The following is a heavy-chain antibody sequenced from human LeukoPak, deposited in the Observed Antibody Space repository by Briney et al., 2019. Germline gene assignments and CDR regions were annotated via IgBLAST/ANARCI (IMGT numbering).Heavy chain of an antibody. CDR1: GCSIGSSSYY. V-gene: IGHV4-39*01. J-gene: IGHJ4*02. Sequence: PSETLSLTCTVSGCSIGSSSYYWGWLRQPPGQGLEWIGSIYYSGSTYYNPSLKSRVTISVDTSKNQFSLKLSSVTAADTAVYYCARRRRTWGVVNYFDYWGQGTLVTVSS. D-gene: IGHD1-26*01. CDR3: ARRRRTWGVVNYFDY. CDR2: IYYSGST.